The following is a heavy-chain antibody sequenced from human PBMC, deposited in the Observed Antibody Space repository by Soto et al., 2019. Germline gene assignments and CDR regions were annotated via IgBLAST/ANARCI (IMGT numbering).Heavy chain of an antibody. CDR3: ARVPDR. Sequence: PSVTLSLTCAVSGGSVSSGGYSWSWIRQPPGKGLEWIGYIYHSGSTYYNPSLKSRVTISVDRSKNQFSLKLSSVTAADTAVYYCARVPDRWGQGTLVTVSS. V-gene: IGHV4-30-2*01. CDR1: GGSVSSGGYS. D-gene: IGHD2-2*01. J-gene: IGHJ5*02. CDR2: IYHSGST.